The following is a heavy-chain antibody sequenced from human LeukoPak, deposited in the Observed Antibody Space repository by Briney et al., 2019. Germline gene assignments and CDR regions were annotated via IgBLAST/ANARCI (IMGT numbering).Heavy chain of an antibody. Sequence: SQTLSLTCTVSGGSISSGSYYWSWIRQPAGKGLEWIGRIYTSGSTNYNPSLKSRVTISVDTSKNQFSLKLSSVTAADTAVYYCAREMAVAGLDYWGQGTLVTVSS. CDR2: IYTSGST. J-gene: IGHJ4*02. V-gene: IGHV4-61*02. CDR3: AREMAVAGLDY. CDR1: GGSISSGSYY. D-gene: IGHD6-19*01.